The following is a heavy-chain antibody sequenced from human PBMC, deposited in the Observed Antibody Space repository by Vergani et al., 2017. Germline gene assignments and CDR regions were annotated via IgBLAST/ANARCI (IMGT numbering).Heavy chain of an antibody. CDR1: GFTFSNYA. CDR2: ISGSGGTT. Sequence: EVQLLESGGGLVQPGGSLRLSCAASGFTFSNYAMSWVRQAPGKGLEWVSLISGSGGTTNYADSVQGRFSISRDTSKHTLFLQMNGLRAEDTAVYYCAKDRGSGAAVAGFYFYYGLDVWGQGTTVTVSS. V-gene: IGHV3-23*01. D-gene: IGHD6-19*01. CDR3: AKDRGSGAAVAGFYFYYGLDV. J-gene: IGHJ6*02.